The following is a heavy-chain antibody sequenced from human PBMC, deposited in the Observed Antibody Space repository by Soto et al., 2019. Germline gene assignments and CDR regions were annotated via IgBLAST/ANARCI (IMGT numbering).Heavy chain of an antibody. CDR1: GFTLSSYP. J-gene: IGHJ4*02. CDR2: LSFDGKVK. D-gene: IGHD1-1*01. CDR3: ARDPLRGSPDYFDY. V-gene: IGHV3-30*04. Sequence: PGGSLRLSCAASGFTLSSYPMHWLRQTPGKGLEWLTVLSFDGKVKHYADSVEGRFTISRDISKNTLYLQMNSLRGEDTAVYYCARDPLRGSPDYFDYWGQGTPVTVSS.